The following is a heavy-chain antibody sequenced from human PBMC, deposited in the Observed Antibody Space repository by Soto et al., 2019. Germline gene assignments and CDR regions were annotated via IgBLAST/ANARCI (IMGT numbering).Heavy chain of an antibody. CDR1: GYTFTSNY. CDR2: INPSGGST. CDR3: ASERSAFDI. V-gene: IGHV1-46*01. J-gene: IGHJ3*02. Sequence: QVQLVQSGAEVKKPGASVKVSCKASGYTFTSNYMHWVRQAPGQGLEWMGIINPSGGSTIYAQKFXXRXTXXRDTSTTTVYMELSSLRSEDTAVYYCASERSAFDIWGQGTMITVSS.